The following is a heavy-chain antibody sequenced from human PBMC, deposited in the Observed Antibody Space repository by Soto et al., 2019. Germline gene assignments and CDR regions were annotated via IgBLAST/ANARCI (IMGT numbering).Heavy chain of an antibody. D-gene: IGHD1-26*01. Sequence: ASVKVSCKTFGFTFTNYVLFWVRQAPGQRLEWVGWIHAGNGNTESSEKFQGRVTLTTDTSASTAYMELSSLRSEDTALYYCARDRNIVGATPGYWGQGTLVTVSS. V-gene: IGHV1-3*01. CDR2: IHAGNGNT. CDR1: GFTFTNYV. J-gene: IGHJ4*02. CDR3: ARDRNIVGATPGY.